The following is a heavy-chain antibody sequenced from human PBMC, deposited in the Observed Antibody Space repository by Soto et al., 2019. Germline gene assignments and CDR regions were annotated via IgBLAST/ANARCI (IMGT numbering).Heavy chain of an antibody. CDR1: GYTFTSYD. J-gene: IGHJ6*02. CDR2: MNPNSGNT. CDR3: ARGAKWNYGMDV. D-gene: IGHD1-26*01. Sequence: QVQLVQSGAEVKKPGASVKVSCKASGYTFTSYDINWVRQATAQGLEWMGWMNPNSGNTGYAQKFQGRVTMTRNTSISTAYRELSSLRSEDTAVYYCARGAKWNYGMDVWGQGTTVTVSS. V-gene: IGHV1-8*01.